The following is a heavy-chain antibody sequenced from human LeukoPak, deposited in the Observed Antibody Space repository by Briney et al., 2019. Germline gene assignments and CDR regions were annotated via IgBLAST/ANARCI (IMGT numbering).Heavy chain of an antibody. Sequence: ASVKVSCKASGYTFTSYDINWVRQVTGQGLEWMGWMNPNSGNTGYAQKFQGRVTMTRNTSISTAYMELSSLRSEDTAVYYCARGLGRMATMDWFDPWGQGTLVTVSS. CDR1: GYTFTSYD. D-gene: IGHD5-24*01. V-gene: IGHV1-8*01. CDR3: ARGLGRMATMDWFDP. J-gene: IGHJ5*02. CDR2: MNPNSGNT.